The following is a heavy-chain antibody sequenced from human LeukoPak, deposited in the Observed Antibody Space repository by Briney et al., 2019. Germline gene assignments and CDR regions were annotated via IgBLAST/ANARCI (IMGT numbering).Heavy chain of an antibody. D-gene: IGHD4-23*01. J-gene: IGHJ4*02. CDR3: ARGWLAETMVVTPYNY. CDR1: GGTFSNYA. CDR2: IIPIFGTA. Sequence: SVKVSCKASGGTFSNYAISWVRQAPGQGLEWMGGIIPIFGTANYAQKFQGRVTITADESTSTAYMELSSLRSEDTAVYYCARGWLAETMVVTPYNYWGQGTLVTVSS. V-gene: IGHV1-69*13.